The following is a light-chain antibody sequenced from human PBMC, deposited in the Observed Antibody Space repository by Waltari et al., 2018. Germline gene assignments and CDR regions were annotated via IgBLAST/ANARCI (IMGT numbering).Light chain of an antibody. J-gene: IGLJ3*02. Sequence: QSALTQPASVSGSPGQSITISCTGTSSELGSYNLVPWYQLHPGKAPNLMIYEVSKRPSGVSNRFSGSKSGNMASLTISGLQAEDEAGYYCCSYAGSTTYWVFGGGTKLTVL. V-gene: IGLV2-23*02. CDR2: EVS. CDR3: CSYAGSTTYWV. CDR1: SSELGSYNL.